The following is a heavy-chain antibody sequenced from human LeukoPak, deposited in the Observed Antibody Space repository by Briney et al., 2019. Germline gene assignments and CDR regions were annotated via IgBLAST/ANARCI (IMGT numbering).Heavy chain of an antibody. CDR2: IYYSGST. CDR3: ARGAVTSGYNWFDP. D-gene: IGHD4-11*01. Sequence: SETLSLTCTVSGGSISSSSYYWGWIRQPPGKGLEWIGSIYYSGSTYYNPSLKSRVTISVDTSKNQFSLKLSSVTAADTAVYYCARGAVTSGYNWFDPWGQGTLVTVSS. V-gene: IGHV4-39*07. J-gene: IGHJ5*02. CDR1: GGSISSSSYY.